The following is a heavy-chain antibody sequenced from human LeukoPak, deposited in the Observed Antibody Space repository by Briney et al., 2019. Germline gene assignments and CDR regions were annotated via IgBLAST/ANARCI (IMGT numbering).Heavy chain of an antibody. J-gene: IGHJ4*02. D-gene: IGHD2-15*01. CDR2: TYYRSKWYN. CDR1: GDSVSSNSAA. CDR3: ARVGSGSNCSGGSCYPTHFDY. Sequence: SQTISLTCAISGDSVSSNSAAWNWIRQSPSRGLEWLGRTYYRSKWYNDYAVSVKSRITINPDTSKNQFSLQLNSVTPEDTAVYYCARVGSGSNCSGGSCYPTHFDYWGQGTLVTVSS. V-gene: IGHV6-1*01.